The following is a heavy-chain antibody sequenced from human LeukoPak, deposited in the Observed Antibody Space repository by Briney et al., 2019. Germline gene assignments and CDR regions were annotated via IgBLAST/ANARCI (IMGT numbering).Heavy chain of an antibody. Sequence: PGGSLRLSCAASGFTFSSYSMNWVRQAPGKGLEWVSYISSSSSTIHYADSVKGRFTISRGNSKNTLYLQMNSLRAEDTAVYYCAKEFQDTVMARAHPYYYYGMDVWGQGTTVTVSS. CDR2: ISSSSSTI. CDR3: AKEFQDTVMARAHPYYYYGMDV. J-gene: IGHJ6*02. CDR1: GFTFSSYS. V-gene: IGHV3-48*01. D-gene: IGHD5-18*01.